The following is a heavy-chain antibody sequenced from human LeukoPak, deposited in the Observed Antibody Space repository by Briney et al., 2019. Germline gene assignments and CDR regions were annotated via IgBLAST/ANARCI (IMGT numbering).Heavy chain of an antibody. Sequence: SETLSLTWTVSGGSISSYYWSWIRQPTGKGLEWIGYIYYSGSTNYNPSLKSRVTISVDTSKNQFSLKLSSVTAADTAVYYCATRGGYYGSGSSLAVWGQGTLVTVSS. CDR1: GGSISSYY. CDR2: IYYSGST. J-gene: IGHJ4*02. CDR3: ATRGGYYGSGSSLAV. D-gene: IGHD3-10*01. V-gene: IGHV4-59*01.